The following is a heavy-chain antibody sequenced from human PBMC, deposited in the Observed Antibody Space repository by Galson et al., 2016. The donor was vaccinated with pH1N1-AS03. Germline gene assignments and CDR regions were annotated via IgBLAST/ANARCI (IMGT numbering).Heavy chain of an antibody. D-gene: IGHD4-17*01. CDR1: GYSFPTYS. Sequence: SGYSFPTYSFNWLRQAPGQGLEWLGWISAYSGDTHYARKFQGRVTLTTDTSTSTAYMELRSLTSDDTAVYYCARAHYNADYVPDFWGQGTLVTVSS. J-gene: IGHJ4*02. CDR2: ISAYSGDT. CDR3: ARAHYNADYVPDF. V-gene: IGHV1-18*04.